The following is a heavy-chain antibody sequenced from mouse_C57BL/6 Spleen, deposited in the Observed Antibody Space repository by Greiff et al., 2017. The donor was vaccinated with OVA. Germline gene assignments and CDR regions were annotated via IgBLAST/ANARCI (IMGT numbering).Heavy chain of an antibody. CDR2: ISSGGSYT. CDR3: ARHEDYYCSRSFFDY. D-gene: IGHD1-1*01. Sequence: VQLKESGGDLVKPGGSLKLSCAASGFTFSSYGMSWVRQTPDKRLEWVATISSGGSYTYYPESVKGRSTISRDNAKNTLYLQMSSLQSEDTAMYYYARHEDYYCSRSFFDYWGQGTTLTVSS. J-gene: IGHJ2*01. V-gene: IGHV5-6*01. CDR1: GFTFSSYG.